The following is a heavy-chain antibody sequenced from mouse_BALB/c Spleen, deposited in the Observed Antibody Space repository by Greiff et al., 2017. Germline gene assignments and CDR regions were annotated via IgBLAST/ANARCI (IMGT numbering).Heavy chain of an antibody. CDR3: ARNWRGYGNYVAMDY. D-gene: IGHD2-1*01. CDR1: GFSLTSYG. CDR2: IWSGGST. J-gene: IGHJ4*01. Sequence: QVQLKESGPGLVQPSQSLSITCTVSGFSLTSYGVHWVRQSPGKGLEWLGVIWSGGSTDYNAAFISRLSISKDNSKSQVFFKMNSLQANDTAIYYCARNWRGYGNYVAMDYWGQGTSVTVSS. V-gene: IGHV2-2*02.